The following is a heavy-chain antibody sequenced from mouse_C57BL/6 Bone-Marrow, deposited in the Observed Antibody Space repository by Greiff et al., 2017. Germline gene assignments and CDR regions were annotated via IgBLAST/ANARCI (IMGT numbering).Heavy chain of an antibody. D-gene: IGHD4-1*01. V-gene: IGHV5-17*01. J-gene: IGHJ4*01. CDR2: ISSGSSTI. CDR1: GFTFSDYG. Sequence: EVKLVESGGGLVKPGGSLKLSCAASGFTFSDYGMHWVRQAPEKGLEWVAYISSGSSTIYYADTLKCRFTISIDNAKNTLFLQMTSLRSEDTAMYYCARNWARYAMDYWGQGTSVTVSS. CDR3: ARNWARYAMDY.